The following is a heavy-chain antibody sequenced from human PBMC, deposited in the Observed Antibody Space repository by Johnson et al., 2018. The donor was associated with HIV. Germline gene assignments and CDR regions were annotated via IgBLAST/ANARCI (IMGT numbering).Heavy chain of an antibody. Sequence: QVQLVESGGGVVQPGRSLRLSCVASGFTFSSYTMHWVRQAPGKGLEWVAVISYDGSNKYYADSVKGRFTISRDNSKNTLYLQMNSLKTEDTAVYYCATGFGPAFEMWGQGTMVTVSS. J-gene: IGHJ3*02. D-gene: IGHD3-16*01. V-gene: IGHV3-30-3*01. CDR3: ATGFGPAFEM. CDR2: ISYDGSNK. CDR1: GFTFSSYT.